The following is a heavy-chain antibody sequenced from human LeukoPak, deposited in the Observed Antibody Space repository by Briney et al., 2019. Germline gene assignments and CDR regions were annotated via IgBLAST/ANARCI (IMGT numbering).Heavy chain of an antibody. CDR1: GFTFSGSA. J-gene: IGHJ4*02. V-gene: IGHV3-73*01. D-gene: IGHD3-22*01. CDR3: TRRQTDDSSGYYGY. Sequence: GGSLRLSCAASGFTFSGSAMHWVRQASGKGLEWVGRIRSKANSYATAYAASVKGRFTISRDDSKNTAYLQMNSLKTEDTAVYYCTRRQTDDSSGYYGYWGQGALVTVSS. CDR2: IRSKANSYAT.